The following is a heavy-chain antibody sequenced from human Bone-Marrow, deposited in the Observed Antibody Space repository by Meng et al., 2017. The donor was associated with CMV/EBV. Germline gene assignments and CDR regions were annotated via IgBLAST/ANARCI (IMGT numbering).Heavy chain of an antibody. Sequence: SVKVSCKASGGTFSSYAISWVRQAPGQGLEWMGGIIPILGIANYAQKFQGRVTITADKSTSTAYVELGSLRSEDTAVYYCARAFLANAFDIWGQGTMVTVSS. CDR3: ARAFLANAFDI. D-gene: IGHD2/OR15-2a*01. CDR2: IIPILGIA. CDR1: GGTFSSYA. J-gene: IGHJ3*02. V-gene: IGHV1-69*10.